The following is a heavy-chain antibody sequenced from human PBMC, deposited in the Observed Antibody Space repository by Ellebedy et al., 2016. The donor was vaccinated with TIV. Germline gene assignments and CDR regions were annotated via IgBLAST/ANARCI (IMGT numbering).Heavy chain of an antibody. CDR2: IYYSGST. Sequence: SETLSLTCTVSGGSISSYYWSWIRQPPGKGLEWIGYIYYSGSTNYNPSLKSRVTISVDTSKNQFSLKLSSVTAADTAVYYCARLDYGGNGNDSFDYWGQGTLVTVSS. CDR1: GGSISSYY. D-gene: IGHD4-23*01. CDR3: ARLDYGGNGNDSFDY. J-gene: IGHJ4*02. V-gene: IGHV4-59*08.